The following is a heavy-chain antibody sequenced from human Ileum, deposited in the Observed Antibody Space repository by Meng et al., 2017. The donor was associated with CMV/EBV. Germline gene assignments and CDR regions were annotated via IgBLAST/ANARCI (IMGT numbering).Heavy chain of an antibody. J-gene: IGHJ4*02. CDR1: GVSSSNNNFF. V-gene: IGHV4-39*07. Sequence: LTDQALGLGTPSETLSTICIVSGVSSSNNNFFWGWIRQPPGKGLEWIGSVFYSGNSYYNPSLKSRVTIPVDTSKNQLSLKVNSVTAADTAVYYCARVRALITLFDYWGQGTLVTVSS. D-gene: IGHD1-14*01. CDR2: VFYSGNS. CDR3: ARVRALITLFDY.